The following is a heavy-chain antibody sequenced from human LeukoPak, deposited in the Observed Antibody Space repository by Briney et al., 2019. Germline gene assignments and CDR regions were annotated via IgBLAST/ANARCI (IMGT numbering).Heavy chain of an antibody. J-gene: IGHJ4*02. CDR3: ARANPKGSSMIDY. V-gene: IGHV3-23*01. D-gene: IGHD6-6*01. CDR2: IRAGGDNT. Sequence: GGSLRLSCAASGFTFSSYGMSWVRQAPGKGLEWVSGIRAGGDNTYYADSVKGRFTISRDNSKNTLYLQMNSLRAEDTAVYYCARANPKGSSMIDYWGQGTLVTVSS. CDR1: GFTFSSYG.